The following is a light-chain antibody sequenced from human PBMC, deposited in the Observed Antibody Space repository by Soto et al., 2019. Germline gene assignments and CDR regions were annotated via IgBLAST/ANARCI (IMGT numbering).Light chain of an antibody. J-gene: IGKJ1*01. V-gene: IGKV1-39*01. CDR2: AAS. CDR3: QQSYSTPRT. CDR1: QSISSY. Sequence: DIQMTQSPSSLSASVGDRFTITCLASQSISSYLNWYQQKPGKAPKLLIYAASSLQSGVPSRFSGSGSGTDFTLTIRSLQPEDFATYYCQQSYSTPRTFGQGTKVDIK.